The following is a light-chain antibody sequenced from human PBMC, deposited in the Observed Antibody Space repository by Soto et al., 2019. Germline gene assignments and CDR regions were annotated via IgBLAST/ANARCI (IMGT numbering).Light chain of an antibody. CDR1: QGIKSY. V-gene: IGKV1-39*01. CDR3: QQSYSTPPLT. CDR2: GAS. J-gene: IGKJ4*01. Sequence: DIETTQSPSSLSASVGDTVTITCRASQGIKSYLNWYQQKPGKAPKLLIYGASSLQSGVPSRFSGSGSGTDFTLTISSLQPEDYATYYCQQSYSTPPLTFGGGTQVEIK.